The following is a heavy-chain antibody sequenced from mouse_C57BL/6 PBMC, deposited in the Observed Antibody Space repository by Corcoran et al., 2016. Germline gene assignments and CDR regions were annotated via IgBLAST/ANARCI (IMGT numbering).Heavy chain of an antibody. CDR2: ILPGSGST. Sequence: QVQLQQSGAELMKPGASVKLSCKATGYTFTGYWIEWVKQSPGHGLEWIGEILPGSGSTNYNEKFKGKATFTADTSSNTAYMQLSSLTTEDSAIYYCARKGDYYGSSYGYFDVWGTGTTVTVSS. CDR3: ARKGDYYGSSYGYFDV. D-gene: IGHD1-1*01. J-gene: IGHJ1*03. CDR1: GYTFTGYW. V-gene: IGHV1-9*01.